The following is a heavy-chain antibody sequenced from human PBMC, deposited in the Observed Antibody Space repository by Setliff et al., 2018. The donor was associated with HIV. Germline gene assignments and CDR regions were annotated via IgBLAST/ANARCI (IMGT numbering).Heavy chain of an antibody. CDR2: ISAYSGDT. V-gene: IGHV1-18*01. J-gene: IGHJ6*02. Sequence: VASVKVSCKASGYPFSGYGISWVRQAPGQGLEWMGWISAYSGDTNYAQKFQGRLTMTTDTSTSTAYMELRSLRSDDTAVYYCAREIGDYYDSSGYYPPTDYYYGMDVWGQGTTVTVSS. CDR3: AREIGDYYDSSGYYPPTDYYYGMDV. CDR1: GYPFSGYG. D-gene: IGHD3-22*01.